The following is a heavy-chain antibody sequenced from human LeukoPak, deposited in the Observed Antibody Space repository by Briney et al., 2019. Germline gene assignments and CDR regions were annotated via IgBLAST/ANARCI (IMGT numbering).Heavy chain of an antibody. D-gene: IGHD3-16*01. CDR1: GFTFRFYY. Sequence: GGSLRLSCAASGFTFRFYYMAWIRPAPGKGLELLSFISGSGDVIKYVDSVRGRFTISRDNAKNSLYLQMDSLRGDDTAVYYCAREHWARPDHWGQGTLVTVSP. V-gene: IGHV3-11*01. CDR2: ISGSGDVI. J-gene: IGHJ4*02. CDR3: AREHWARPDH.